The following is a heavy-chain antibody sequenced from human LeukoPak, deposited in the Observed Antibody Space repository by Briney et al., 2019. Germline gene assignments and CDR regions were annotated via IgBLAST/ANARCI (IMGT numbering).Heavy chain of an antibody. CDR3: ARDSFKAEDYYYYYYMDV. Sequence: GGSLRLSCAASGFTFSDYYMSWIRQAPGKGLEWVSHISDSGSSIYYADSVKGRFTISRDNAKNSLYLQMNSLRAEDTAVYYCARDSFKAEDYYYYYYMDVWGKGTTVTVSS. CDR2: ISDSGSSI. CDR1: GFTFSDYY. J-gene: IGHJ6*03. V-gene: IGHV3-11*04.